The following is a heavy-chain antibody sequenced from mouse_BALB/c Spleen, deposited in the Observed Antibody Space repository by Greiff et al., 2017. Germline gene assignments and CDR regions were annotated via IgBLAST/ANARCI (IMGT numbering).Heavy chain of an antibody. Sequence: EVQLQQSGPGLVKPSQSLSLTCTVTGYSITSDYAWNWIRQFPGNKLEWMGYISYSGSTSYNPSLKSRISITLDTSKNQFFLQLNSVTTEDTATYYCAKGNYYGSSYAMDYWGQGTSVTVSS. CDR2: ISYSGST. CDR3: AKGNYYGSSYAMDY. J-gene: IGHJ4*01. V-gene: IGHV3-2*02. CDR1: GYSITSDYA. D-gene: IGHD1-1*01.